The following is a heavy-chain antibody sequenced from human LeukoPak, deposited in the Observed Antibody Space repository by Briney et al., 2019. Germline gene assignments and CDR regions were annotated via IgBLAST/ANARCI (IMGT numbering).Heavy chain of an antibody. CDR3: ARYSGSSQYNWFDP. D-gene: IGHD6-13*01. CDR2: INAGNGNT. Sequence: GASVKVSCKASGYTFTSYAMHWVRQAPGQRLEWMGWINAGNGNTKYSQKFQGRVTMTRDTSTSTVYMELSSLRSEDTAVYYCARYSGSSQYNWFDPWGQGTLVTVSS. J-gene: IGHJ5*02. CDR1: GYTFTSYA. V-gene: IGHV1-3*01.